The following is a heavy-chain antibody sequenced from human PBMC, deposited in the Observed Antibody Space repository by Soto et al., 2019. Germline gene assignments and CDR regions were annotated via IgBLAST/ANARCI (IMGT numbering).Heavy chain of an antibody. CDR2: INPNSGGT. J-gene: IGHJ5*02. CDR1: GYTXTGYY. Sequence: SXKVSFKASGYTXTGYYMHWVRQAPGQGLEWMGWINPNSGGTNYAKKFQGRVTMTRDTSIRKAYMELSRMRSDDTAVYYCAITYYYDSSGYPFDPWGQGTLGTVSS. V-gene: IGHV1-2*02. D-gene: IGHD3-22*01. CDR3: AITYYYDSSGYPFDP.